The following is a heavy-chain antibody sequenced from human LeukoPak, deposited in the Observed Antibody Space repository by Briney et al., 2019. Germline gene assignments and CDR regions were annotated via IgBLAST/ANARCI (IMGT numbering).Heavy chain of an antibody. J-gene: IGHJ4*02. V-gene: IGHV3-30*03. CDR3: ATDYDFWSGYQSYFDY. CDR2: ISYDGSNK. D-gene: IGHD3-3*01. CDR1: GFTFSSYG. Sequence: PGGSLRLSCAASGFTFSSYGMHWVRQAPGKGLEWVAVISYDGSNKYYADSVKGRFTISRDNSKNTLYLQMNSLRAEDTAVYYCATDYDFWSGYQSYFDYWGQGTLVTVSS.